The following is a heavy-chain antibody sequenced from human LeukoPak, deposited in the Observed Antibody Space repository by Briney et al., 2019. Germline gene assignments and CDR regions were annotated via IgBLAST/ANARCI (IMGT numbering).Heavy chain of an antibody. J-gene: IGHJ4*02. CDR3: ARGTLGNRFYFDD. Sequence: QPGGSLRLSCAASGFTFSTYWMHWVRQAPGKGLVWVSRISGDETNTYSADSVRGRFTISRDNAKNTVYLHLNSLRVEDTAVYYCARGTLGNRFYFDDWGQGTLVTVSS. V-gene: IGHV3-74*01. CDR2: ISGDETNT. D-gene: IGHD3-10*01. CDR1: GFTFSTYW.